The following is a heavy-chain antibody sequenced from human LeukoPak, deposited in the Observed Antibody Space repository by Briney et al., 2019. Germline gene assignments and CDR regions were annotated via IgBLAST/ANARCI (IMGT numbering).Heavy chain of an antibody. V-gene: IGHV1-69*04. CDR2: IIPIFGIA. D-gene: IGHD6-13*01. CDR3: ARDPVGIAAAGTNY. J-gene: IGHJ4*02. CDR1: GGTFSSYA. Sequence: SVKVSCKASGGTFSSYAISWVRQAPGQGLEWMGRIIPIFGIANYAQKFQGRVTVTADKSTSTAYMELSSLRSEDTAVYYCARDPVGIAAAGTNYWGQGTLVTVSS.